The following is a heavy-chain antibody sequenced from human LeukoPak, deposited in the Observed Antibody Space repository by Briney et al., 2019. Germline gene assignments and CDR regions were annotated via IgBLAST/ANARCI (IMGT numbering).Heavy chain of an antibody. J-gene: IGHJ3*02. CDR1: GFTFSSYW. Sequence: GGSLRLSCAASGFTFSSYWMSWVRQAPGKGLEWVANIKQDGSEKYYVDSVKGRFTISRDNAKNSLYLQMNSLRAEDTAVYYCARDFPGYCTNGVCPDAFDIWGQGTMVTVSS. CDR3: ARDFPGYCTNGVCPDAFDI. D-gene: IGHD2-8*01. V-gene: IGHV3-7*01. CDR2: IKQDGSEK.